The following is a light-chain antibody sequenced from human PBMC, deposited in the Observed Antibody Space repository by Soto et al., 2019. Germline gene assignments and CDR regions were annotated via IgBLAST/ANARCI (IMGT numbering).Light chain of an antibody. CDR3: CSYAGSSILV. V-gene: IGLV2-23*02. Sequence: QSALTQPASVSGSPGHSITISCTGTSSDVGSYNLVSWYQQHPGKAPKLMIYEVSKRPSGVSNRFSGSKSGNTASLTISGLQAEDEADYYCCSYAGSSILVFGTGTKVTVL. CDR1: SSDVGSYNL. J-gene: IGLJ1*01. CDR2: EVS.